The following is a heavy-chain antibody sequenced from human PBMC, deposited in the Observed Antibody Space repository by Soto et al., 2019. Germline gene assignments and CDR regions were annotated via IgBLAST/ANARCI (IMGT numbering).Heavy chain of an antibody. CDR2: IIPIFGSP. V-gene: IGHV1-69*01. CDR3: ARDFVGIVAAGLERWFDP. Sequence: QVQLVQSGAEVKKPGSSVKVSCKASGGTFNSDTISWVRQAPGQGLEWMGGIIPIFGSPKNAQKFQGRVTITADESTSTVYKEVTSLTSEDTAVYYCARDFVGIVAAGLERWFDPWGQGTLVTVSS. J-gene: IGHJ5*02. CDR1: GGTFNSDT. D-gene: IGHD6-13*01.